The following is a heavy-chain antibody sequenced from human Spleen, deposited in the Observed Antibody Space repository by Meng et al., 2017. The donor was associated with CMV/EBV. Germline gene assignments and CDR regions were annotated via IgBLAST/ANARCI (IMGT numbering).Heavy chain of an antibody. CDR1: GGTFSSYA. D-gene: IGHD2-8*01. J-gene: IGHJ4*02. CDR3: ARDRMVPSRLFDL. Sequence: SVKVSCKASGGTFSSYAISWVRQAPGQGLEWMGGIIPIFGTANYAQKFQGRVTITTDESTSTAYMELSSLRSEDTAVYYCARDRMVPSRLFDLWGQGTLVTVSS. CDR2: IIPIFGTA. V-gene: IGHV1-69*05.